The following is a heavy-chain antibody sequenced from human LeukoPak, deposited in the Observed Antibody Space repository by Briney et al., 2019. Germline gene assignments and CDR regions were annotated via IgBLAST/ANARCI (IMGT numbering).Heavy chain of an antibody. Sequence: GGSLRLSCAASGFTFRTYGMAWVRQPPGRGLEWVSAISGNTGGIYYSDSVRGRFTISRDDSKSTLYLQMSSLRVEDTAIYYCANLPIVGAADYWGQGTLVTVSS. D-gene: IGHD1-26*01. CDR2: ISGNTGGI. CDR1: GFTFRTYG. J-gene: IGHJ4*02. CDR3: ANLPIVGAADY. V-gene: IGHV3-23*01.